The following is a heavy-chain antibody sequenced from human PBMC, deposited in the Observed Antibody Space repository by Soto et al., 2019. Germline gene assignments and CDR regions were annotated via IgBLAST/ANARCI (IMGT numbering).Heavy chain of an antibody. Sequence: EVQLLESGGGLVQPGGSLRLSCAASGFTFSSYAMSWVRQAPGKGLEWVSGISGSDGSTYYADSVKGRFTISRDNSKNTLYLQMNSLRAEDTAVYYGAKDSSYPAAEPDYWGQGTLVTVSS. CDR1: GFTFSSYA. V-gene: IGHV3-23*01. J-gene: IGHJ4*02. D-gene: IGHD2-2*01. CDR3: AKDSSYPAAEPDY. CDR2: ISGSDGST.